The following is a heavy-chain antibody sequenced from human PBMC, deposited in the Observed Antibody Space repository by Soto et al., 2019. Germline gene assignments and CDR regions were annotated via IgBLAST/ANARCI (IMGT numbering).Heavy chain of an antibody. V-gene: IGHV1-18*01. CDR3: ARGMNEYGDSRDWFDS. Sequence: GASGKVSCKASGYTFTSSGISWGRQAPGQGLEWMGWISAYNGNTNYAQKLQGRVTMTTNTAMNTAYMELRSLRSEDTAVYYCARGMNEYGDSRDWFDSWGQGTLVTVSS. CDR1: GYTFTSSG. D-gene: IGHD6-6*01. J-gene: IGHJ5*01. CDR2: ISAYNGNT.